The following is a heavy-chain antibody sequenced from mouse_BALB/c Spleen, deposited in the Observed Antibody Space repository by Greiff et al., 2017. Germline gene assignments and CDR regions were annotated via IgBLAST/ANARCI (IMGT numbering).Heavy chain of an antibody. CDR1: GFTFSSFG. D-gene: IGHD2-4*01. Sequence: EVQGVESGGGLVQPGGSRKLSCAASGFTFSSFGMHWVRQAPEQGLEWVAYISSGSSTIYYADTVKGRFTISRDKPKNTLFLQTTSLRSEDTAMYYCASQGGLRPYYYAMDYWGQGTSVTVSS. V-gene: IGHV5-17*02. CDR2: ISSGSSTI. J-gene: IGHJ4*01. CDR3: ASQGGLRPYYYAMDY.